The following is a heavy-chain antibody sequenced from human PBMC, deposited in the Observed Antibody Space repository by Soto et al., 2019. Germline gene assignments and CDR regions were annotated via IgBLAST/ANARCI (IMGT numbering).Heavy chain of an antibody. CDR1: GFTFSSRA. CDR2: ISNNGGTT. J-gene: IGHJ4*02. Sequence: VHLLESGGGLVQPGGSLRLSCAASGFTFSSRAMTWVRQTPGKGPEWVSSISNNGGTTYYADSVKGRFTISRDNSKNTLYLQMSSLRVEDTAIYYCANRPGDPYYFDFWGPGTLVTVSS. V-gene: IGHV3-23*01. CDR3: ANRPGDPYYFDF.